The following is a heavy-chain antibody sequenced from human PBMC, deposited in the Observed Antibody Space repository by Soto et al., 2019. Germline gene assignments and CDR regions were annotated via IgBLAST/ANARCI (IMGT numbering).Heavy chain of an antibody. V-gene: IGHV1-18*01. D-gene: IGHD3-9*01. CDR3: ARDRDSFDWLFLSLQTAAGAFDI. J-gene: IGHJ3*02. Sequence: GASVKVSCKASGYTFTSYGISWVRQAPGQGLEWMGWISAYNGNTNYAQKLQGRVTMTTDTSTSTAYMELRSLRSDDTAVYYCARDRDSFDWLFLSLQTAAGAFDIWGQGTMVTVSS. CDR2: ISAYNGNT. CDR1: GYTFTSYG.